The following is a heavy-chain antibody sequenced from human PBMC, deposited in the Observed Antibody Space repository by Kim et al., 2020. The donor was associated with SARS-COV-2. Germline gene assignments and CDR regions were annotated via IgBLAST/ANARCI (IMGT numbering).Heavy chain of an antibody. CDR2: IDPRDSFT. J-gene: IGHJ4*02. CDR1: AYNFANYW. CDR3: TSAADYDN. D-gene: IGHD6-25*01. Sequence: GESLQISCKSSAYNFANYWITWVRQMPGKGLAWMGRIDPRDSFTTYSPDFQGHVSISADKSIRTAYLQWSSLKTSDTAVYFCTSAADYDNWGQGTLVTVSS. V-gene: IGHV5-10-1*01.